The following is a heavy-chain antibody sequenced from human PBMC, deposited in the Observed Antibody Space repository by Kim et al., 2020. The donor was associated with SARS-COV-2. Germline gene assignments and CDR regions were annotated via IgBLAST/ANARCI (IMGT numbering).Heavy chain of an antibody. CDR3: ARAWVAWHYFDY. V-gene: IGHV3-48*04. CDR2: SSNSGNTM. Sequence: GGSLRLSCAASGFTFSAYSINWVRQAPGKGLEWVACSSNSGNTMYYADSVKGRFTISRDNAKNSLYLQMNSLRVEDTAVYYCARAWVAWHYFDYWGQGTLVTVSS. J-gene: IGHJ4*02. D-gene: IGHD3-16*01. CDR1: GFTFSAYS.